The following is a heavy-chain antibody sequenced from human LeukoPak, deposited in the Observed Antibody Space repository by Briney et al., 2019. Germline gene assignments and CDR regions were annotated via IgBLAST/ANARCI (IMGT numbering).Heavy chain of an antibody. Sequence: SETLSLTCAVYGGSFSGYYWSWIRQPPGKGLDWIGEINHSGSTNYNPSLKSRVTILVDTSKNQFSLKLSSVTAADTAVYYCARGKITMVRGVMGRPFDYWGQGTLVTVSS. CDR2: INHSGST. CDR1: GGSFSGYY. V-gene: IGHV4-34*01. CDR3: ARGKITMVRGVMGRPFDY. D-gene: IGHD3-10*01. J-gene: IGHJ4*02.